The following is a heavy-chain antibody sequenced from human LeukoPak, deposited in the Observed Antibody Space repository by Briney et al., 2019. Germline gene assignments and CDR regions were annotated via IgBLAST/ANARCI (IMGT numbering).Heavy chain of an antibody. J-gene: IGHJ6*02. Sequence: SETLSLTCTVSGGSISSYYWSWIRQPPGKGLEWIGYIYYSGSTNYNPSLKSRVTISVDTSKNQFSLKLSSVTAADTAVYYCARLGRNDYGDPTYYYYGMDVWSQGTTVTVSS. CDR2: IYYSGST. D-gene: IGHD4-17*01. CDR3: ARLGRNDYGDPTYYYYGMDV. CDR1: GGSISSYY. V-gene: IGHV4-59*01.